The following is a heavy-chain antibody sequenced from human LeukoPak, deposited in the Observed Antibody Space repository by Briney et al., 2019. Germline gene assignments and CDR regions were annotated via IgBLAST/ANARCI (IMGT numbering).Heavy chain of an antibody. CDR3: ARQSDSGSH. D-gene: IGHD6-19*01. CDR1: GGSFSGYY. V-gene: IGHV4-34*01. CDR2: IYHSGST. Sequence: SETLSLTCAVYGGSFSGYYWSWIRQPPGKGLEWIGSIYHSGSTHCNPSLKSRVTISVDTSKNQFSLKLSSVTAADTAVYYCARQSDSGSHWGQGTLVTVSS. J-gene: IGHJ4*02.